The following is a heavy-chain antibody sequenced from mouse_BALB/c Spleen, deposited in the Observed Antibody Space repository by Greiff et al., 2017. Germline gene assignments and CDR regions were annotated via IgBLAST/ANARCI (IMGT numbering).Heavy chain of an antibody. CDR3: ARPYYGSSLSY. CDR1: GFSLTSYG. V-gene: IGHV2-2*02. J-gene: IGHJ3*01. D-gene: IGHD1-1*01. Sequence: QVQLQQSGPGLVQPSQSLSITCTVSGFSLTSYGVHWVRQSPGKGLEWLGVIWSGGSTDYNAAFISRLSISKDNSKSQVFFKMNSLQANDTAIYYCARPYYGSSLSYWGQGTLVTVSA. CDR2: IWSGGST.